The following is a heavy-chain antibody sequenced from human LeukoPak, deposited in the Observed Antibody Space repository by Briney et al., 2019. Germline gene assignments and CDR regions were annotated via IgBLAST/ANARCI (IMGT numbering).Heavy chain of an antibody. V-gene: IGHV1-8*03. J-gene: IGHJ6*03. CDR2: MNPNSGNT. CDR1: GYTFTSYD. CDR3: ARSTYYDILTGYLGYYYYYYMDV. Sequence: ASVKVSCKASGYTFTSYDINWVRQATGQGLEWMGWMNPNSGNTGYAQKFQGRVTITRNTSISTAYMELSSLRSEDTAVYYCARSTYYDILTGYLGYYYYYYMDVWGKGTTVTVSS. D-gene: IGHD3-9*01.